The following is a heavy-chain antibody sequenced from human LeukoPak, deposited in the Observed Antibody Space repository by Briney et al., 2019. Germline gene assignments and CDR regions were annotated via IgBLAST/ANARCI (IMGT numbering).Heavy chain of an antibody. CDR1: GFTFSSYS. D-gene: IGHD3-22*01. J-gene: IGHJ4*02. V-gene: IGHV3-21*01. Sequence: PGGSLRLSCAASGFTFSSYSMNWVRQAPGKGLEWVSSISSSSYIYYADSVKGRFTISRDNAKNSLYLQMNSLRAEDTAVYYCARDPKTYYYDSSGEAYFDYWGQGTLVTVSS. CDR2: ISSSSYI. CDR3: ARDPKTYYYDSSGEAYFDY.